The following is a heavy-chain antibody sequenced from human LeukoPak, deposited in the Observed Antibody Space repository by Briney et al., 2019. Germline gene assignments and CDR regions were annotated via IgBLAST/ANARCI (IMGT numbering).Heavy chain of an antibody. CDR2: IRYDGSNK. CDR3: AKDRRYYDSSGSPFDY. D-gene: IGHD3-22*01. Sequence: GGSLRLSCAASGFTFSSYGMHWVRQAPGKGLEWVAFIRYDGSNKYYADSVKGRFTTSRDNSKNTLYLQMNSLRAEDTAVYYCAKDRRYYDSSGSPFDYWGQGTLVTVSS. CDR1: GFTFSSYG. V-gene: IGHV3-30*02. J-gene: IGHJ4*02.